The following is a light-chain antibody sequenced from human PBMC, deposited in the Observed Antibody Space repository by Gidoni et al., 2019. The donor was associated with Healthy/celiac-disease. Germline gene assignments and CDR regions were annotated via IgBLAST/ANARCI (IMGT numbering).Light chain of an antibody. V-gene: IGKV1-5*01. CDR1: QSISSL. Sequence: DIQMTQSPSTLSASVGDRVTITCRASQSISSLLAWYQQKPGKAPKLLIYDASSLESGVPSRFSGSGAGTEFTLTISSLQPDDFATYYCQQYNSYPWTFGQGTKVEI. CDR2: DAS. CDR3: QQYNSYPWT. J-gene: IGKJ1*01.